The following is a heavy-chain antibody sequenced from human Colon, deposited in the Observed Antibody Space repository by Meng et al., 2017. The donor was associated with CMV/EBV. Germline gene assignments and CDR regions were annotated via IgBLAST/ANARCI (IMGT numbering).Heavy chain of an antibody. J-gene: IGHJ4*02. CDR3: ARLIHSFGVVISPFHY. CDR1: GYTFINYG. CDR2: INADNGVT. Sequence: ASVKVSCKASGYTFINYGMSWVRQAPGQGLEWLGWINADNGVTNYARKVQDRVTMTTDTSSSTAYMELRSLRSDDTAVYYCARLIHSFGVVISPFHYWGQGTMVTVSS. V-gene: IGHV1-18*01. D-gene: IGHD3-3*01.